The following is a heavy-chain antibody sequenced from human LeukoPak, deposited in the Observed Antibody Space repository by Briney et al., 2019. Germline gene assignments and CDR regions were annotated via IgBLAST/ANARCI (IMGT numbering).Heavy chain of an antibody. J-gene: IGHJ5*02. V-gene: IGHV4-61*02. Sequence: SETLSLTCTVSGGSISSGNYYWSWIRQPAGKGLEWIGRIYTSGSTNYNPSLKSRVTISVDTSKNQFSLKLSSVTAADTAVYYCARVVTGEANWFDPWGQGTLVTVSS. D-gene: IGHD5-18*01. CDR2: IYTSGST. CDR1: GGSISSGNYY. CDR3: ARVVTGEANWFDP.